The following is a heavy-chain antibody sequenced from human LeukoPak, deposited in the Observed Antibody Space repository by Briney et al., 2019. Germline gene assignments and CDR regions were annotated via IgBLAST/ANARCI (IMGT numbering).Heavy chain of an antibody. V-gene: IGHV3-21*01. CDR3: ARDVYYYDSSGFDP. Sequence: PGGSLRLSCAASGFTFSNYGMGWVRQAPGKGLEWVSSISGSSSYIYYADSVKGRFTISRDNAKNSLYLQMNSLRAEDTAVYYCARDVYYYDSSGFDPWGQGTLVTVSS. J-gene: IGHJ5*02. D-gene: IGHD3-22*01. CDR2: ISGSSSYI. CDR1: GFTFSNYG.